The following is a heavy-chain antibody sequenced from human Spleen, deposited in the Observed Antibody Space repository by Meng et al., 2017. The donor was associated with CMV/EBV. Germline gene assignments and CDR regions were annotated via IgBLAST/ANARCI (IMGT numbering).Heavy chain of an antibody. CDR3: ARDQGYDLQRPNYFDY. CDR2: INHSGST. D-gene: IGHD2-15*01. Sequence: ESLKISCAVYGGSFSDYYWSWIRQPPGKGLEWIGEINHSGSTYYKPSLKSRVTISVDTSKNQFSLHLTSMTSADTSIYYCARDQGYDLQRPNYFDYWGQGTLVTVSS. V-gene: IGHV4-34*01. CDR1: GGSFSDYY. J-gene: IGHJ4*02.